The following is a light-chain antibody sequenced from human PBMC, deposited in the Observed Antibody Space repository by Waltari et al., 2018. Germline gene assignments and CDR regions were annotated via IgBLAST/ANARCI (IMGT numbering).Light chain of an antibody. CDR1: KVGDQN. CDR2: QDD. J-gene: IGLJ2*01. V-gene: IGLV3-1*01. Sequence: SYELAQPPPVSVSPGQTASITGSGNKVGDQNICWYQQKPGRSPVLVIFQDDKRPSGIPERFSGSNSENTATLIISATQAMDEADYYCQAWDRSAGVFGGGTKLTVL. CDR3: QAWDRSAGV.